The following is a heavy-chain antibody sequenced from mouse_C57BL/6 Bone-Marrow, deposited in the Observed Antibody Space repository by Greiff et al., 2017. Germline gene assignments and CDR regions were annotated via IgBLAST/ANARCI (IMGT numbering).Heavy chain of an antibody. CDR1: GFTFSDYG. Sequence: EVMLVESGGGLVKPGGSLKLSCAASGFTFSDYGMHWVRQAPEKGLEWVAYISSGSSTIYYADTVKGRFTISRDNAKNTLFLQMTSLRYEDTAMYYCARGLHYGNDWYFDVWGTGTTVTVSS. V-gene: IGHV5-17*01. J-gene: IGHJ1*03. CDR3: ARGLHYGNDWYFDV. CDR2: ISSGSSTI. D-gene: IGHD2-1*01.